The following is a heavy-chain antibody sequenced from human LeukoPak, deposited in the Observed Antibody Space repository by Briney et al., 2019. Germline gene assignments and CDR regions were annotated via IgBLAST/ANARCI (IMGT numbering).Heavy chain of an antibody. Sequence: GGSLRLSCAASGFTFSSYAMSWVRQAPGKGLEWVSAISGSGGSTYYADSVKGRFTISRDNSKNTLYLQMNSLRAEDTAVYYCAKSGCSSTSCYGILSGWLDPWGQGTLVTVSS. CDR3: AKSGCSSTSCYGILSGWLDP. J-gene: IGHJ5*02. CDR1: GFTFSSYA. D-gene: IGHD2-2*01. CDR2: ISGSGGST. V-gene: IGHV3-23*01.